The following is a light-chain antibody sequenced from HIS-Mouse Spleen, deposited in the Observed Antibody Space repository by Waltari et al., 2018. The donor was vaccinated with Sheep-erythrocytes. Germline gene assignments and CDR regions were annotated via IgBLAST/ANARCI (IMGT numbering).Light chain of an antibody. CDR2: EGS. V-gene: IGLV2-23*01. CDR1: SSDVGRYNL. CDR3: QAWDSSTAV. Sequence: QSALTQPASVSGSPGQSITISCTGTSSDVGRYNLVSWYQQHPGKAPKLMIYEGSKRPSGVSNRFSGSKSGNTASLTISGLQAEDEADYYCQAWDSSTAVFGGGTKLTVL. J-gene: IGLJ2*01.